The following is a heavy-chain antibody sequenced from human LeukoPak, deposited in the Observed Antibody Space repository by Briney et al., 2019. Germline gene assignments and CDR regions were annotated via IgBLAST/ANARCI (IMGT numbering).Heavy chain of an antibody. CDR1: GFTFSSYS. J-gene: IGHJ3*02. CDR2: ISRSSDHI. Sequence: GGSLRLSCAASGFTFSSYSMNWVRQAPGKGLEWVSSISRSSDHIFYADSVKGRFTISRDNAKNSLFLQMNSLRVEDTAVYYCARTSGSQYVFDIWGQGTMVTVSS. CDR3: ARTSGSQYVFDI. D-gene: IGHD1-26*01. V-gene: IGHV3-21*01.